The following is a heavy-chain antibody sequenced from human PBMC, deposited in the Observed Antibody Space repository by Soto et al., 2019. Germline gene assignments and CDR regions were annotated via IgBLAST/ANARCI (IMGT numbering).Heavy chain of an antibody. V-gene: IGHV1-8*01. CDR2: MNPNSDNT. D-gene: IGHD1-7*01. Sequence: ASVKVSCMDSGYTFNSYDINWVRQATAQGLEWMEWMNPNSDNTGYAQKYQGRVTMTRNTSISTDYMELSSPRSEDTAVYYCARGPITGTMIDYWGQGTLVTVSS. CDR1: GYTFNSYD. CDR3: ARGPITGTMIDY. J-gene: IGHJ4*02.